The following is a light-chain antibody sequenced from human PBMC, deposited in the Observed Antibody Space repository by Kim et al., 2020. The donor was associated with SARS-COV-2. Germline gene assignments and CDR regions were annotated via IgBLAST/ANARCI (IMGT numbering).Light chain of an antibody. CDR2: GKN. J-gene: IGLJ3*02. CDR1: SLRSYY. CDR3: NSRDSSGNHQWV. V-gene: IGLV3-19*01. Sequence: LGQRVRITCQGDSLRSYYASWYQQKPGQAPVLVIYGKNNRPSGIPDRFSGSSSGNTASLTITGAQAEDEADYYCNSRDSSGNHQWVFGGGTQLTVL.